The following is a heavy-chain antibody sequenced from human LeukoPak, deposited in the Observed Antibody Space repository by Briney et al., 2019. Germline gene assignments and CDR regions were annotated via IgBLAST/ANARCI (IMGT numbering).Heavy chain of an antibody. CDR3: ARDRIDHIDRRYFDY. CDR2: IYYSGSA. V-gene: IGHV4-31*03. J-gene: IGHJ4*02. CDR1: GGSIRSGGYY. D-gene: IGHD5-12*01. Sequence: SQTLSLTCTVSGGSIRSGGYYWSWLRQHQGKGLEWIVYIYYSGSAYYNPSLKSRVTMSVDTSNNQFSLKLTSVTAADTAVYYCARDRIDHIDRRYFDYWGQGTLVTVSS.